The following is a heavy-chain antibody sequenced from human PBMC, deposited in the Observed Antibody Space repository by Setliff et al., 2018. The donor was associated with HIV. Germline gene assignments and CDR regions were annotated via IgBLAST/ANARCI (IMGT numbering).Heavy chain of an antibody. V-gene: IGHV1-8*02. D-gene: IGHD3-22*01. J-gene: IGHJ3*02. Sequence: ASVKVSCKTSGYTFSDYGITWVRQAPGQGLEWMGWMNPNSGNTGYAQKFQGRVTMTRNTSISTAYMELSSLRSEDTAVYYCARGPNYYDSSGYYYRDAFDIWGQGTMVTVSS. CDR2: MNPNSGNT. CDR1: GYTFSDYG. CDR3: ARGPNYYDSSGYYYRDAFDI.